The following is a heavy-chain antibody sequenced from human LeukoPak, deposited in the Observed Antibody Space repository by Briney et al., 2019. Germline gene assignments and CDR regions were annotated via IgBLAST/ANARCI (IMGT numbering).Heavy chain of an antibody. CDR3: ASTDYYDSSGWLY. CDR1: GFTFNSYS. CDR2: ISSSGSTI. D-gene: IGHD3-22*01. Sequence: GGSLRLSCAASGFTFNSYSMNWVRQAPGEGLEWVSYISSSGSTIYYADSVKGRFTISRDNAKNSLYLQMNSLRAEDTAVYYCASTDYYDSSGWLYWGQGTLVTVSS. J-gene: IGHJ4*02. V-gene: IGHV3-48*04.